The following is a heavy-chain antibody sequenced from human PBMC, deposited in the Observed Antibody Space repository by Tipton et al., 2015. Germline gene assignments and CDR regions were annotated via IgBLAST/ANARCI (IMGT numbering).Heavy chain of an antibody. J-gene: IGHJ4*02. CDR1: GGSVSSGSYY. Sequence: TLSLTCTVSGGSVSSGSYYWSWIRQPPGKELEWIGYIQYSGSTNYNPSLKSRVTISVDTAKIQFSLKMSSVTASDTGVYFCARARGRPGGLVDSWGQGTLVTVFS. CDR2: IQYSGST. D-gene: IGHD3-10*01. V-gene: IGHV4-61*01. CDR3: ARARGRPGGLVDS.